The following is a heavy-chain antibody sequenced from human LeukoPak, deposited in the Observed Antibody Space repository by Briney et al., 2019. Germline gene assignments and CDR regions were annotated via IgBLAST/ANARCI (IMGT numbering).Heavy chain of an antibody. CDR1: GYPISSGYY. D-gene: IGHD5-24*01. V-gene: IGHV4-38-2*02. Sequence: SETLCLSCTASGYPISSGYYWGWIRQPPGKGLEWIGYIYYSGSTNYNPSLKSRVTISVDTSKNQFSLKLSSVTAADTAVYYCAREMATTPYDAFDIWGQGTMVTVSS. CDR3: AREMATTPYDAFDI. CDR2: IYYSGST. J-gene: IGHJ3*02.